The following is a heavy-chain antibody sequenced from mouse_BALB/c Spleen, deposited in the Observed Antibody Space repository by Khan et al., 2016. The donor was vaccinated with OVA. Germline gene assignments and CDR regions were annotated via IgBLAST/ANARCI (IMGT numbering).Heavy chain of an antibody. J-gene: IGHJ3*01. CDR3: ARRNYFGYTFAY. V-gene: IGHV1-77*01. CDR2: ISPGSGDT. D-gene: IGHD1-2*01. CDR1: GYTFTDFY. Sequence: QVQLQQSGTELARPGASVNLSCKTSGYTFTDFYINWVKQRSGQGLEWIGEISPGSGDTYYNEKFKGKATLTADKSSSTAYMQLSSLTSEASAVYFCARRNYFGYTFAYWGQGTLVTVPA.